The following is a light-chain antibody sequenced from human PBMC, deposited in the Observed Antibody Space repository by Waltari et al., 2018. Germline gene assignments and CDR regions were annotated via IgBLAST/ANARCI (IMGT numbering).Light chain of an antibody. V-gene: IGLV2-23*02. CDR3: CSYAGSSTF. CDR1: SSDVGGYNY. J-gene: IGLJ1*01. CDR2: DVS. Sequence: QSALTQPASVSGSPGQSITISCTGTSSDVGGYNYVSWYQQHPGKAPKLMIYDVSKRPSGVSNRFSGSKSGNTASLTISGLHAEDEADYYCCSYAGSSTFFGTGTKVTVL.